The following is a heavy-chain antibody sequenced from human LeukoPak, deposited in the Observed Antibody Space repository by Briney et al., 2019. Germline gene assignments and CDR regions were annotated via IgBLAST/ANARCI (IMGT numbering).Heavy chain of an antibody. CDR2: ISSNGGST. CDR1: GFTFSSYA. V-gene: IGHV3-64*01. D-gene: IGHD3-9*01. Sequence: PGGSLRLSCAASGFTFSSYAMHWVRQAPGKGLEYVSAISSNGGSTYYANSVKGRFTISRDNSKNTLYLQMGSLRAEDMAVYYCARAQSTGYSYYFDYWGQGTLVTVSS. CDR3: ARAQSTGYSYYFDY. J-gene: IGHJ4*02.